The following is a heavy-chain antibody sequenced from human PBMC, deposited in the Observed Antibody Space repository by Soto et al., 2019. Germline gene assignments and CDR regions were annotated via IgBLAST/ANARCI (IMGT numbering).Heavy chain of an antibody. Sequence: SETLSLTCTVSGGSISSHYWGWIRQPAGKGLEWIGRIYTTGSSNYNPSLKSRVTMSVDTSKNQFSLKLSSVTAADTAVYYCARIQLERRNYFYGMDVWGQGTTVTVS. CDR2: IYTTGSS. CDR1: GGSISSHY. CDR3: ARIQLERRNYFYGMDV. J-gene: IGHJ6*02. D-gene: IGHD1-1*01. V-gene: IGHV4-4*07.